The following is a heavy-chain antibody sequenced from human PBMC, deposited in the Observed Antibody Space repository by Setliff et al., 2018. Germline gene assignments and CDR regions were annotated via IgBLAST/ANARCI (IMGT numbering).Heavy chain of an antibody. CDR3: ARDTRDRYDTSGHYLSLDY. V-gene: IGHV1-69*13. CDR1: GGTFSSSG. D-gene: IGHD3-22*01. J-gene: IGHJ4*02. CDR2: FIPILGAT. Sequence: SVKVSCKSSGGTFSSSGITWVRQARGQGLQWLGRFIPILGATKYAQKFQGRVTITADESTRTAYMELSSVRFEDTAVYYCARDTRDRYDTSGHYLSLDYWGQGTLVTVSS.